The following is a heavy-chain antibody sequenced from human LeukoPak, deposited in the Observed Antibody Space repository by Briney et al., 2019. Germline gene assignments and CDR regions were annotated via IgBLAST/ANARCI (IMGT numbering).Heavy chain of an antibody. Sequence: PGGSLRLSCAASGFTFGNFWMSWVRQAPGRGLQWVASMKGDGSHIYYVDSVKGRFTISRDNAKNSLYLQMNSLRAEDTALYYCAKDMGAIVVVITAFDIWGQGTMVTVSS. CDR3: AKDMGAIVVVITAFDI. D-gene: IGHD3-22*01. CDR1: GFTFGNFW. V-gene: IGHV3-7*03. J-gene: IGHJ3*02. CDR2: MKGDGSHI.